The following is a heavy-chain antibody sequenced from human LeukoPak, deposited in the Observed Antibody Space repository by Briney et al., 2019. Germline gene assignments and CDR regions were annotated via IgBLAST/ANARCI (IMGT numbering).Heavy chain of an antibody. CDR2: ISGSGGST. V-gene: IGHV3-23*01. D-gene: IGHD1-26*01. Sequence: GGSLRLSCAASVFTFSSYAMSWVRQAPGKGLEWVSAISGSGGSTYYADSVKGRFTISRDNSKNTLYLQMNSLRAEDTAVYYCAKGRGWELLVPLDSWGQGTLVTVSS. CDR1: VFTFSSYA. J-gene: IGHJ4*02. CDR3: AKGRGWELLVPLDS.